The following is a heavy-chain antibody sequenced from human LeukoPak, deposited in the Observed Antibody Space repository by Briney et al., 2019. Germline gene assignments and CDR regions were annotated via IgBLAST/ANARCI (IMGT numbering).Heavy chain of an antibody. J-gene: IGHJ3*02. CDR3: ACFPDSRRFLEPADAFDI. Sequence: AGDSLKISCKGSGYSFTSYLIGWVRQMPGKGLEWMGIIYPGDSDTRYSPSFQGQVTISADKSISTAYLKWRSLKASDTAMYYCACFPDSRRFLEPADAFDIWVQGTMVTVSS. D-gene: IGHD1-1*01. CDR1: GYSFTSYL. V-gene: IGHV5-51*01. CDR2: IYPGDSDT.